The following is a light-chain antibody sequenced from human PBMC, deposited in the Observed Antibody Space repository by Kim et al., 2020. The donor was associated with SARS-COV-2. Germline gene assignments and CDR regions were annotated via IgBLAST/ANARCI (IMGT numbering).Light chain of an antibody. Sequence: LSPGEKAPLSGRASQSISSYLAWYQQKPGQAPSLVIYDASNRATGIPARFSGSGSGTDFTLTISSLEPEDFAVYYCQQRTNWPLTFGGGTKVDIK. J-gene: IGKJ4*01. CDR1: QSISSY. CDR2: DAS. V-gene: IGKV3-11*01. CDR3: QQRTNWPLT.